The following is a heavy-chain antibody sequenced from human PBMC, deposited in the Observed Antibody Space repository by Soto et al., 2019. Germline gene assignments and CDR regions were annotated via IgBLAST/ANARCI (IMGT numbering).Heavy chain of an antibody. CDR2: FYNSGST. V-gene: IGHV4-59*08. CDR3: ARRRTTGTTGYFDY. D-gene: IGHD1-1*01. CDR1: GGSISSFY. J-gene: IGHJ4*02. Sequence: PSETLSLTCTVSGGSISSFYWSWIRQPPGKGLEWIGDFYNSGSTNYNPSLKSRITILVDTSKNQFSLKLSSVTAADTALYYCARRRTTGTTGYFDYWGQGTLVTVSS.